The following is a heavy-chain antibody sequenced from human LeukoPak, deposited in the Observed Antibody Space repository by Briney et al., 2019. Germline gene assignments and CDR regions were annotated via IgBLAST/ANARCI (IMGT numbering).Heavy chain of an antibody. J-gene: IGHJ3*02. V-gene: IGHV3-30-3*01. CDR3: ARYYYDSSGAFDI. CDR2: ISYDGSNK. D-gene: IGHD3-22*01. Sequence: GRSLRLSCAASGFTFSSYAMHWVRQAPGKGLEWVAVISYDGSNKYYADSVKGRFTISRDNSENTLYLQMNSLRAEDTAVYYCARYYYDSSGAFDIWGQGTMVTVSS. CDR1: GFTFSSYA.